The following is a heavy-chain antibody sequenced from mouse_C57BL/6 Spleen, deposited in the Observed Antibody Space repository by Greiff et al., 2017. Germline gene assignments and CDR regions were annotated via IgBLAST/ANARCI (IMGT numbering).Heavy chain of an antibody. V-gene: IGHV1-15*01. Sequence: VKLLASGAELVRPGASVTLSCQASGYSFTDYEMHWVKQPPVHGLAWIGAIDPETGGTAYNQKFKGKSILTADKSSSTAYMELRSLTSEDSAVYYCTYSNSFDYWGQGTTLTVSS. J-gene: IGHJ2*01. D-gene: IGHD2-5*01. CDR1: GYSFTDYE. CDR3: TYSNSFDY. CDR2: IDPETGGT.